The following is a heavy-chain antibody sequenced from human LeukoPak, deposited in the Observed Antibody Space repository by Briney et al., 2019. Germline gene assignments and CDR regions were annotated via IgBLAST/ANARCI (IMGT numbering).Heavy chain of an antibody. CDR3: AKQRSEVPQAAANY. V-gene: IGHV3-23*01. CDR2: TSGGGTST. CDR1: AFTFSSFA. Sequence: GGSLRLSCAASAFTFSSFAMSWVSPAQGKGIEWVSATSGGGTSTYYADSVKGGFTTSRDNSKNTLYLRMNSLRAEDTALYYCAKQRSEVPQAAANYWGQETLVTVSS. J-gene: IGHJ4*02. D-gene: IGHD1-14*01.